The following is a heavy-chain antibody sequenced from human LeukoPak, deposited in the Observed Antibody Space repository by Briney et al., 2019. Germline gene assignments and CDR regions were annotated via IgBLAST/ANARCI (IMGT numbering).Heavy chain of an antibody. J-gene: IGHJ5*02. Sequence: SETLSLTCTVSGGSISSYYWSWIRQPAGKGLEWIGRIYTSGSTNYNPSLKSRVTMSVDTSKNQFSLKLSSVTAADTAVYYCARDLTEGIRAGNWFDPWGQGTLVTVSS. CDR1: GGSISSYY. CDR3: ARDLTEGIRAGNWFDP. CDR2: IYTSGST. D-gene: IGHD2-21*01. V-gene: IGHV4-4*07.